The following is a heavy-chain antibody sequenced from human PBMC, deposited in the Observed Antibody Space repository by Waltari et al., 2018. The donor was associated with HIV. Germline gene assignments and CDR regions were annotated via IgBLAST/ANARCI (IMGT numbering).Heavy chain of an antibody. V-gene: IGHV3-30-3*01. CDR2: ISYDGSNK. D-gene: IGHD5-18*01. J-gene: IGHJ4*02. CDR1: GFTFSSYA. CDR3: ARGGYGWLPNGY. Sequence: QVQLVESGGGVVQPGRSLRLSCAASGFTFSSYAIHWVRQAPGKGLELVAVISYDGSNKYYADSVKGRFTISRDNSKNTLYLQMNSLRAEDTAVYYCARGGYGWLPNGYWGQGTLVTVSS.